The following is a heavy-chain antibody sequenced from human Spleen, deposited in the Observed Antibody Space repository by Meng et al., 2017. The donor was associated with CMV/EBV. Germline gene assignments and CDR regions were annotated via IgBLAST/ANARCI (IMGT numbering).Heavy chain of an antibody. Sequence: GSLRLSCPVSGGSISGCSYCWGWIRQPPGKGLEWIGYIYYSGSTNYNPSLKSRVTISVDTSKNQFSLKLSSVTAADTAVYYCARKGYSNGMDVWGQGTTVTVSS. CDR1: GGSISGCSYC. CDR2: IYYSGST. V-gene: IGHV4-61*01. CDR3: ARKGYSNGMDV. J-gene: IGHJ6*02. D-gene: IGHD4-11*01.